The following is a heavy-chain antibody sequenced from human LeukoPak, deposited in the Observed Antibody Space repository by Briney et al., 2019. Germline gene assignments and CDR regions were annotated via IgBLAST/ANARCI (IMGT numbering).Heavy chain of an antibody. Sequence: SETLSLTCAVYGGSFSGYYWSGIRQPPGKGLEWIEEINHIETTNYIPSLQHRVAISIDTSKNQFSLELSSVTAADTAVYYCGRGRGDYSDSSDYSFSTNYFDYWGQGTLVTVSS. D-gene: IGHD3-22*01. CDR2: INHIETT. CDR3: GRGRGDYSDSSDYSFSTNYFDY. J-gene: IGHJ4*01. V-gene: IGHV4-34*01. CDR1: GGSFSGYY.